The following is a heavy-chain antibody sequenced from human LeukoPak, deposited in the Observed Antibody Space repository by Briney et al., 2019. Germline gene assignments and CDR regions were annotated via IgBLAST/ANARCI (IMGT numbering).Heavy chain of an antibody. CDR2: IRYDGSNK. CDR1: GFTFSSYG. CDR3: AIQREPAAIRPLDY. D-gene: IGHD2-2*01. J-gene: IGHJ4*02. V-gene: IGHV3-30*02. Sequence: GGSLRLSCAASGFTFSSYGMHWVRQAPGKRLEWVAFIRYDGSNKYYADSVKGRFTISRDNSKNTLYLQMNSLRAEDTAVYYCAIQREPAAIRPLDYWGQGTLVTVSS.